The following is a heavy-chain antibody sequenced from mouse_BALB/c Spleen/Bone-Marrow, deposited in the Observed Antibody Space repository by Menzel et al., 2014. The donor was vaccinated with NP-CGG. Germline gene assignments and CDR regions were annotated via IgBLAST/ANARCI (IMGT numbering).Heavy chain of an antibody. CDR3: TRSNYGYWYFDV. J-gene: IGHJ1*01. V-gene: IGHV1S81*02. CDR2: INPSNGGT. CDR1: GYSFTNYY. D-gene: IGHD1-1*01. Sequence: VQLQQSGAELVKPGASVKLSCKASGYSFTNYYMYWVKRRPGQGLEWIGEINPSNGGTNFNEKFKNKATLTVDKSSSTAYTQLSSLTSEDSAVYYCTRSNYGYWYFDVWGAGTTVTVSS.